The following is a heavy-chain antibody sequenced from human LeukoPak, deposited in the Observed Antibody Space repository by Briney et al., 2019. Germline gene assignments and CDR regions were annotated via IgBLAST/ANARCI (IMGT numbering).Heavy chain of an antibody. J-gene: IGHJ4*02. V-gene: IGHV3-23*01. CDR1: GFTFSTFA. CDR3: AKDLCVGPVYWQGFDY. D-gene: IGHD3-3*02. Sequence: GGSLRLSCAASGFTFSTFAMSWVRQAPGRGLEWVAALGRDRSFTYYADSVKGRFTISRDNSLNTLYLQMNSLRAEDTAVYYCAKDLCVGPVYWQGFDYWGQGALVTVS. CDR2: LGRDRSFT.